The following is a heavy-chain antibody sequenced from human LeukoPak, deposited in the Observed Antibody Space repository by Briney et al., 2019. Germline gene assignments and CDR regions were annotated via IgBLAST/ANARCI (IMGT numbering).Heavy chain of an antibody. CDR1: VFTFNTYW. D-gene: IGHD3-22*01. J-gene: IGHJ4*02. Sequence: GGSLRLSCTASVFTFNTYWMSWVRQAPGKGLEWVASIKQDESEKYCLDSVKGRFTISRDSAKNSLYLQMNSLRAEDTAVYYCARVSDQPDSSAYRPFDYWGQGALVTVSS. CDR2: IKQDESEK. V-gene: IGHV3-7*01. CDR3: ARVSDQPDSSAYRPFDY.